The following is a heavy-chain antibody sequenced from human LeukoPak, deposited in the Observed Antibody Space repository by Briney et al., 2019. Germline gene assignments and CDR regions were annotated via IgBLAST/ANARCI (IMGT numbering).Heavy chain of an antibody. V-gene: IGHV4-39*01. D-gene: IGHD3-3*01. J-gene: IGHJ5*02. CDR2: IYYSGST. CDR3: ARLQRLHTFGVVTNWFDP. CDR1: GGSISSSSYY. Sequence: SETLSLTCTVSGGSISSSSYYRGWIRQPPGKGLEWIGSIYYSGSTYYNPSLKSRVTISVDTSKNQFSLKLSSVTAADTAVYYCARLQRLHTFGVVTNWFDPWGQGTLVTVSS.